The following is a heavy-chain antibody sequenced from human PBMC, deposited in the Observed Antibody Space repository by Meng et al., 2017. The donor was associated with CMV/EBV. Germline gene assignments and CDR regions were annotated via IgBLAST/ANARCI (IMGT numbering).Heavy chain of an antibody. Sequence: GGSLRLSCAASGFTLDDYTMHWVRQAPGKGLEWVSLISWDGGSTYYADSVKGRFTISRDNSKNSLYLQMNSLRAEDTALYYCARGRTTVTTQTGNDYWGQGTLVTVSS. D-gene: IGHD4-17*01. CDR2: ISWDGGST. CDR3: ARGRTTVTTQTGNDY. J-gene: IGHJ4*02. V-gene: IGHV3-43*01. CDR1: GFTLDDYT.